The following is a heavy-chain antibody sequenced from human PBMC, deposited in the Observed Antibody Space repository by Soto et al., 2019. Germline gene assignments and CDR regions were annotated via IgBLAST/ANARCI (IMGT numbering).Heavy chain of an antibody. CDR3: ARTYDSNVYASECDS. Sequence: QVVLQESGPGLVKPSETLSLTCSVSGRSITSYYWSWVRQPPGKGLEWIGYIYDNGNTSQNPSLKSRVTMSADMSQKQFSLKLTSVTGADTAVYFCARTYDSNVYASECDSWVQGILVTVTS. CDR1: GRSITSYY. V-gene: IGHV4-59*12. D-gene: IGHD3-22*01. J-gene: IGHJ4*02. CDR2: IYDNGNT.